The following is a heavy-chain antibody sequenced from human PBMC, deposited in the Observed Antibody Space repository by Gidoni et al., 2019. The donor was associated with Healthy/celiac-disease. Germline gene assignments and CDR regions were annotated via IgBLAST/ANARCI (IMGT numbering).Heavy chain of an antibody. Sequence: QVQLVQSGAEAKKPGDSVKVSCKASGYTFTSYAMHWVRLAPGQRLEWMGWINAGNGNTKYSQKFQGRVTITRDTSASTAYMELSSLRAEDTAVYYCARDGGGDGFDYWGQGTLVTVSS. CDR2: INAGNGNT. CDR1: GYTFTSYA. D-gene: IGHD2-21*02. CDR3: ARDGGGDGFDY. V-gene: IGHV1-3*01. J-gene: IGHJ4*02.